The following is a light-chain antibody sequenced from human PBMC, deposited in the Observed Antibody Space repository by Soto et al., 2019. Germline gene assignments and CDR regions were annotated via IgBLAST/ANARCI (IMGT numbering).Light chain of an antibody. V-gene: IGKV1-5*01. CDR3: QQYNSYPIT. J-gene: IGKJ5*01. CDR2: DAS. CDR1: QSISSW. Sequence: DIQMTPPPSTLSASVVDRVTITCRASQSISSWLAWYQQKPGKAPKLLIYDASSLESGVPSRFSGSGSGTEFTLTISSLQPDDFATYYCQQYNSYPITFGQGTRLEIK.